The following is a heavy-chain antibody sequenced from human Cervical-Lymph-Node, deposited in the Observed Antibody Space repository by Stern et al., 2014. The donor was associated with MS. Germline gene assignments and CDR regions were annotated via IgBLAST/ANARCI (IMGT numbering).Heavy chain of an antibody. Sequence: VQLVQSGAEVKKPGASVKVSCKISGNTLNEVSMHWVRQAPGKGLEWMGGFDPEEGEKIYAQKFQGRVTMTEDISTDTAYMELSSLRSEDTAVYYCATDLTSVFKGYWGQGTLVTVSS. CDR2: FDPEEGEK. CDR3: ATDLTSVFKGY. D-gene: IGHD1-14*01. CDR1: GNTLNEVS. J-gene: IGHJ4*02. V-gene: IGHV1-24*01.